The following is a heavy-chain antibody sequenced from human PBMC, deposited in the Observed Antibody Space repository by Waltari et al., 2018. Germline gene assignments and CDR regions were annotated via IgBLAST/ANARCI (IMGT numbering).Heavy chain of an antibody. CDR2: IIPILGIA. D-gene: IGHD3-9*01. J-gene: IGHJ5*02. CDR3: ARVQSGYDITNWFDP. CDR1: GGTFSRYT. V-gene: IGHV1-69*02. Sequence: QVQLVQSGAEVKKPGSSVTVSCKASGGTFSRYTLSWVRQAPGQGLEWMGRIIPILGIANYAQKFQGRVTITADKSTSTAYMELSSLRSEDTAVYYCARVQSGYDITNWFDPWGQGTLVTVSS.